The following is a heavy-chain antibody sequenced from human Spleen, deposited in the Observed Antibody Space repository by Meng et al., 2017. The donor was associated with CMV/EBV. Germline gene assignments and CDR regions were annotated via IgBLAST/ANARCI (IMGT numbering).Heavy chain of an antibody. CDR2: ISGSGGTT. Sequence: GGSLRLSCAVSGFTFRNYEMNWVRQAPGKGLEWVSAISGSGGTTYYADSVKGRFTISRDNSKNTFYVQMNSLRAEDTAVYYCAKAHSYYYYYGMDVWGQGTTVTVSS. CDR3: AKAHSYYYYYGMDV. V-gene: IGHV3-23*01. D-gene: IGHD6-13*01. CDR1: GFTFRNYE. J-gene: IGHJ6*02.